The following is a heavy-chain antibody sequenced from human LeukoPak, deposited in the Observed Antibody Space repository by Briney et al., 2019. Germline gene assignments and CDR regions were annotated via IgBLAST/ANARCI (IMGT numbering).Heavy chain of an antibody. D-gene: IGHD3-3*01. Sequence: SEALSLTCAVSGGSISSGGYSWSWIRQPPGKGLEWIGYIYHSGSTYYNPSLKSRVTISVDGSKDQFSLKLSSVTAADTAVYYCARDSAVGFWSGYSEYNWFDPWGQGTLVTVSS. CDR1: GGSISSGGYS. CDR2: IYHSGST. J-gene: IGHJ5*02. CDR3: ARDSAVGFWSGYSEYNWFDP. V-gene: IGHV4-30-2*01.